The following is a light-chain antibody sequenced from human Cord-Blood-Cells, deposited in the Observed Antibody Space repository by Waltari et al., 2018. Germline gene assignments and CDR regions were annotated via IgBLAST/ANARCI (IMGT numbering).Light chain of an antibody. V-gene: IGLV4-60*03. CDR2: LGGSGSY. Sequence: QPVLTQSSSASASLGSPVKLTCTLSSGHSRYIIAWHQQQPGKPPWYLMKLGGSGSYNKGRGVPARFSGSSSGADRYLTVSLLQSEDAADYCCETWDSNNRVFGGGTKLTVL. CDR3: ETWDSNNRV. J-gene: IGLJ3*02. CDR1: SGHSRYI.